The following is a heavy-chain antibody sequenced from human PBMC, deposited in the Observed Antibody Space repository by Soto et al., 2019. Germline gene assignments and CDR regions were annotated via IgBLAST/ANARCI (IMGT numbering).Heavy chain of an antibody. D-gene: IGHD4-17*01. J-gene: IGHJ3*02. V-gene: IGHV3-21*01. Sequence: EVQLVESGGGLVKPGGSLRLSCAASGFTFSSYSMNWVRQAPGKGLEWVSSISSSSSYIYYADSVKGRFTISRDNAKNSLYLQMNSLRAEDTAVYYCARGPPPQTKFYGDAFDIWGQGTMVTVSS. CDR1: GFTFSSYS. CDR3: ARGPPPQTKFYGDAFDI. CDR2: ISSSSSYI.